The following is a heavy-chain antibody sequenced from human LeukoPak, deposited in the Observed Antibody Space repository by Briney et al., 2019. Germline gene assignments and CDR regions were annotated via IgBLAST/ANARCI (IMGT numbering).Heavy chain of an antibody. V-gene: IGHV3-23*01. Sequence: PGGSLRLSCAASGFTVSSNYMSWVRQAPGKGLEWVSAISGSGGSTYYADSVKGRFTISRDSSKNTLYLQMNSLRAEDTAVYYCAKDRRGSGYDYSVSDYWGQGTLVTVSS. CDR2: ISGSGGST. CDR3: AKDRRGSGYDYSVSDY. J-gene: IGHJ4*02. D-gene: IGHD5-12*01. CDR1: GFTVSSNY.